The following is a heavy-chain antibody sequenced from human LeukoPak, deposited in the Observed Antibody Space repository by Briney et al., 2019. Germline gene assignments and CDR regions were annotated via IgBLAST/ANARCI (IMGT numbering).Heavy chain of an antibody. CDR2: IIPIFGTA. D-gene: IGHD4-17*01. CDR1: GGTFSSYA. Sequence: ASVKVSCKASGGTFSSYAISCVRQAPGQGLEWMGGIIPIFGTANYAQKFQGRVTITADESTSTAYMELSSLRSEDTAVYYCARGLLSYGAPSYFDYWGQGTLVTVSS. CDR3: ARGLLSYGAPSYFDY. J-gene: IGHJ4*02. V-gene: IGHV1-69*13.